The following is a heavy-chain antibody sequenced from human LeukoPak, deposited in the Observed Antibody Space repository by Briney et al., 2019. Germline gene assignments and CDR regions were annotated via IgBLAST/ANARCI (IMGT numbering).Heavy chain of an antibody. D-gene: IGHD5-12*01. Sequence: GGSLRLSCAASGFTFSDYYMSWIRQAPGKGLEWVSYISSSGSTIYYADSVKGRFTISRDNAKNSLYLQMNSLRAEDTAVYYCARGEEWLRSHYYYYGMDVWGQGTTVTVSS. CDR2: ISSSGSTI. CDR1: GFTFSDYY. J-gene: IGHJ6*02. CDR3: ARGEEWLRSHYYYYGMDV. V-gene: IGHV3-11*01.